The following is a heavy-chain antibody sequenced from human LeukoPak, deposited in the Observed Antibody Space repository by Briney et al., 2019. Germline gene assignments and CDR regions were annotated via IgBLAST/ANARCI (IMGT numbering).Heavy chain of an antibody. J-gene: IGHJ4*02. CDR2: MNSQTGVT. CDR3: ARDGGDYADYDY. CDR1: GYTFTGYY. V-gene: IGHV1-2*02. D-gene: IGHD4-17*01. Sequence: ASVKVSCKASGYTFTGYYLHWVRQAPGQGLEWVGWMNSQTGVTDCAQSFQGRVTMTRDTSINTAYVELRSLRSDDTAVYYCARDGGDYADYDYWGQGTLVTVSS.